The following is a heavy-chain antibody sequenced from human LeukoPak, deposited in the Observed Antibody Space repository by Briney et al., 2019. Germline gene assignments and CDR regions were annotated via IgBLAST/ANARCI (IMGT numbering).Heavy chain of an antibody. CDR2: ISPTGGAI. CDR3: ASGIRERGFDY. CDR1: GFTFSSYA. D-gene: IGHD1-1*01. J-gene: IGHJ4*02. Sequence: GGSLRLSCAASGFTFSSYAMNWVRQAPGRGLEWVSSISPTGGAIFHADSLRGRFTISRDDAKNSLYLQMNSLRAEDTALYFCASGIRERGFDYWGQGTLVTVSS. V-gene: IGHV3-21*01.